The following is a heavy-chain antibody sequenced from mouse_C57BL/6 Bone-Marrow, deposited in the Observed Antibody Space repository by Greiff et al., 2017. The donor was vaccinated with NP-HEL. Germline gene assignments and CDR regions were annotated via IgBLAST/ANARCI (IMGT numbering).Heavy chain of an antibody. V-gene: IGHV5-16*01. Sequence: DVQLVESEGGLVQPGSSMKLSCTASGFTFSDYYMAWVRQVPEKGLEWVANINYDGSSTYYLDSLKSRFIISRDNAKNILYLQMSSLKSEDTATYYCARNWGGFDYWGQGTTLTVSS. D-gene: IGHD4-1*01. CDR1: GFTFSDYY. CDR2: INYDGSST. J-gene: IGHJ2*01. CDR3: ARNWGGFDY.